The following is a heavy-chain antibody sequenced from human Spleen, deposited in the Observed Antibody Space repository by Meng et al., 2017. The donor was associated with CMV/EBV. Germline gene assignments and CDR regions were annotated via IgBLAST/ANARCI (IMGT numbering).Heavy chain of an antibody. J-gene: IGHJ4*02. Sequence: KVSCKGSGYSFTSYWIGWVRQMPGKGLEWMGIIYPGDSDTRYSPSFQGQVTISADKSISTAYLQLSSLKAPDTALYYCARGLRWYHPFDNWGQGTLVTVSS. CDR1: GYSFTSYW. CDR3: ARGLRWYHPFDN. V-gene: IGHV5-51*01. D-gene: IGHD4-23*01. CDR2: IYPGDSDT.